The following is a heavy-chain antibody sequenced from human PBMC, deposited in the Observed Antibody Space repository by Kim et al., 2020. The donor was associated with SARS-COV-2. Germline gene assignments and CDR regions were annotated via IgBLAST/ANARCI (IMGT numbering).Heavy chain of an antibody. CDR1: GFTFSSYG. J-gene: IGHJ4*02. D-gene: IGHD6-19*01. CDR3: AREHRGWYGLPLGPDY. CDR2: IWYDGSNK. V-gene: IGHV3-33*01. Sequence: GGSLRLSCAASGFTFSSYGMHWVRQAPGKGLEWVAVIWYDGSNKYYADSVKGRFTISRDNSKNTLYLQMNSLRAEDTAVYYCAREHRGWYGLPLGPDYWGQGTLVTVSS.